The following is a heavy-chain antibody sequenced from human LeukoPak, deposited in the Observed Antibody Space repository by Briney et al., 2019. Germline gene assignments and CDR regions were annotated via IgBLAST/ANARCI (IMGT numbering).Heavy chain of an antibody. J-gene: IGHJ6*02. CDR1: GYSFTSYW. CDR2: IYPGDSDT. D-gene: IGHD3-10*01. CDR3: ARHGKPWFGELSNYYYYYGMDV. V-gene: IGHV5-51*01. Sequence: GESLKISCKGSGYSFTSYWIGWVRQMPGKGLEWMGIIYPGDSDTRYSPSFQGQVTISADKSISTAYLQWSSLKASDTAMYYCARHGKPWFGELSNYYYYYGMDVWGQGTTVTVSS.